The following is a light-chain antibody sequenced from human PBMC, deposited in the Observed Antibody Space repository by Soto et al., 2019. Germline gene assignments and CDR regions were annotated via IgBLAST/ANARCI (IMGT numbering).Light chain of an antibody. V-gene: IGKV3-20*01. CDR2: DAS. Sequence: EFVLTQSPGTLSLSPGERATLSCRASQTVRNNYLAWYQQKPGQAPRLLIYDASSRPTGIPARFSGSGSGTEFTLTISSLQSEDFAVYYCQQYHTWPRTFGQGTKVDIK. J-gene: IGKJ1*01. CDR3: QQYHTWPRT. CDR1: QTVRNNY.